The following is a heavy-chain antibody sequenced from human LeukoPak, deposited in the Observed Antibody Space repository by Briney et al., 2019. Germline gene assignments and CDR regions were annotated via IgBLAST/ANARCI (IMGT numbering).Heavy chain of an antibody. CDR1: GFTFSSYW. V-gene: IGHV3-7*01. CDR2: IKQDGSEK. CDR3: VRGLLEWLRLETYYFGC. D-gene: IGHD3-3*01. Sequence: AGGSLRLSCAASGFTFSSYWMSWVRQAPGKGLEWVANIKQDGSEKYYVDSVKGRFSISRDNANNSLYLQMISLTADDTATYYCVRGLLEWLRLETYYFGCWGQGTLVTVSS. J-gene: IGHJ4*02.